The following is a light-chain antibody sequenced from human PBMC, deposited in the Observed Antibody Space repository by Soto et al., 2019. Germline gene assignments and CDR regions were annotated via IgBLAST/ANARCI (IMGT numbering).Light chain of an antibody. CDR2: ESS. V-gene: IGLV2-23*01. Sequence: QSVLTQPASLSGSPGQSITISCTGTSSDVGSYNLVSWYQQYPGKDPRLLIFESSKRPSGVSNRFSASKSGVTASLTISGLQAEDEADYYCCSFASNSPVVFGGGTKLTVL. CDR3: CSFASNSPVV. CDR1: SSDVGSYNL. J-gene: IGLJ3*02.